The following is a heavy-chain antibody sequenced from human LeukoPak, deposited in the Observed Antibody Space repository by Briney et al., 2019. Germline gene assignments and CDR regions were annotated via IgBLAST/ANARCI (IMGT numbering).Heavy chain of an antibody. D-gene: IGHD2-2*02. CDR2: INPSGGST. CDR1: GYTFIRYF. CDR3: ARFQSNTWHYNWFDP. V-gene: IGHV1-46*01. J-gene: IGHJ5*02. Sequence: ASVKVSCKASGYTFIRYFMHWVRQAPGQGLEWMGVINPSGGSTSYAQKFQGRVTMTRDTSTSTVYMELSSLRSEDTAVYYCARFQSNTWHYNWFDPWGQGTLSSSPQ.